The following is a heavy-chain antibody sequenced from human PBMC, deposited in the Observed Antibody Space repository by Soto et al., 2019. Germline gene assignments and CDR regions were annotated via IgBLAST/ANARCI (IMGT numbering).Heavy chain of an antibody. D-gene: IGHD5-18*01. CDR1: GDSISGYH. J-gene: IGHJ5*02. CDR2: IYSSGGT. V-gene: IGHV4-4*07. Sequence: SETLSLTCTVSGDSISGYHWSWIRQPAGEGLQWIGRIYSSGGTNYSPSLKSRVSMSADTSKNQFSLKLSSVTAADTAVYYCAREYSYLFDPWGPGTLVTVSS. CDR3: AREYSYLFDP.